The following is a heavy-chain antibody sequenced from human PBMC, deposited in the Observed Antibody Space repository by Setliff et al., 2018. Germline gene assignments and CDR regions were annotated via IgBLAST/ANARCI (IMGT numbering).Heavy chain of an antibody. CDR3: ASARVLRYFDWLSPDAFDI. CDR1: GGSFSGYY. CDR2: INHSGST. Sequence: SETLSLTCAVYGGSFSGYYWSWIRQPPGKGLECIGEINHSGSTNYNPSLKSRVTISVDTSKNQFSLKLSSVTAADTAVYYCASARVLRYFDWLSPDAFDIWGQGTMVTVSS. J-gene: IGHJ3*02. D-gene: IGHD3-9*01. V-gene: IGHV4-34*01.